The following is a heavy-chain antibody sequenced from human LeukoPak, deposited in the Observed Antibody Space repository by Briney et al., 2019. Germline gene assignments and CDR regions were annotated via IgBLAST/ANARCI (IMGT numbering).Heavy chain of an antibody. CDR3: ARDFSPGGTMIVHNWFDP. CDR2: IYYSGST. Sequence: SETLSLTCTVSGGSISSYYWSWIRQPPGKGLEWIGYIYYSGSTNYNPSLKSRVTISVDTSKNQFSLKLSSVTAADTAVYYCARDFSPGGTMIVHNWFDPWGQGTLVTVSS. CDR1: GGSISSYY. D-gene: IGHD3-22*01. V-gene: IGHV4-59*01. J-gene: IGHJ5*02.